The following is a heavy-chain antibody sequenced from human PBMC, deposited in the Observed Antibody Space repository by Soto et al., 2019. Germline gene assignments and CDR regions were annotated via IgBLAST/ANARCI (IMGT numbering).Heavy chain of an antibody. CDR2: ISYDGSGK. D-gene: IGHD6-19*01. CDR1: GFSFSNYG. V-gene: IGHV3-30*03. J-gene: IGHJ4*02. Sequence: GGSLRLSCAASGFSFSNYGMHWVLQAPGKGLEWVAAISYDGSGKYYADYVKGRFTIPRENSQNTLYLQMNNLRAEDTAVYYCESLEYSSGYYWGQGNQVTVSS. CDR3: ESLEYSSGYY.